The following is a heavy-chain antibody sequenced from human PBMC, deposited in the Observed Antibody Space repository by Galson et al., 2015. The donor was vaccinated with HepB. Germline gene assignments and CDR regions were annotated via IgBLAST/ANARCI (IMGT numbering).Heavy chain of an antibody. J-gene: IGHJ4*02. V-gene: IGHV3-23*01. D-gene: IGHD6-13*01. CDR3: AKSKKKLAAAGPFDY. CDR2: ISGSGGST. Sequence: SLRLSCAASGFTFSSYAMSWVRQAPGKGLEWVSAISGSGGSTYYADSVKGRLTISRDNSKNTLYLQMNSLRAEDTAVYYCAKSKKKLAAAGPFDYWGQGTLVTVPS. CDR1: GFTFSSYA.